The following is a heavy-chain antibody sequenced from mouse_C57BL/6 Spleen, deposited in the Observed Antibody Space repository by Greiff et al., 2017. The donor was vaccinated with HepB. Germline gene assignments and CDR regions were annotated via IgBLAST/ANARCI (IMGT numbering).Heavy chain of an antibody. Sequence: EVKLMESEGGLVQPGSSMKLSCTASGFTFSDYYMAWVRQVPEKGLEWVANINYDGSSTYYLDSLKSRFIISRDNAKNILYLQMSSLKSEDTATYYCARDYDGYGYAMDYWGQGTSVTVSS. CDR3: ARDYDGYGYAMDY. CDR2: INYDGSST. V-gene: IGHV5-16*01. J-gene: IGHJ4*01. D-gene: IGHD2-3*01. CDR1: GFTFSDYY.